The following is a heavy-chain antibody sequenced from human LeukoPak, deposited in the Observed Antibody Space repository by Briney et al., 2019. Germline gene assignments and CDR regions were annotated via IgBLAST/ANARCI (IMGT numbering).Heavy chain of an antibody. CDR2: ISGSDNTI. J-gene: IGHJ5*02. CDR1: GFTFSDYY. D-gene: IGHD5-24*01. CDR3: ARGFYTYDQ. Sequence: PGGSLRLSCAASGFTFSDYYMSWIRQAPGKGLEWVSSISGSDNTIYYTDSVKGRFAISRDNAKNSLYLQMKSLRAEDTAVYYCARGFYTYDQWGRGTLVTVSS. V-gene: IGHV3-11*04.